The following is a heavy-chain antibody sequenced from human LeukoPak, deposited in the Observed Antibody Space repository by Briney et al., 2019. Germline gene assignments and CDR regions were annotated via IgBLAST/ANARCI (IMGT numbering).Heavy chain of an antibody. CDR3: ANRRDGVWPS. J-gene: IGHJ3*01. V-gene: IGHV3-23*01. CDR2: IDSTGAYT. CDR1: GFIFSNYA. Sequence: GGSLRLSCAASGFIFSNYAMSWVRQAPGKGLEWVSAIDSTGAYTWYADSVKGRFTISKDSSKTILYLQMNSLRAEDTAIYYCANRRDGVWPSWGQGTMVTVSS. D-gene: IGHD2-8*01.